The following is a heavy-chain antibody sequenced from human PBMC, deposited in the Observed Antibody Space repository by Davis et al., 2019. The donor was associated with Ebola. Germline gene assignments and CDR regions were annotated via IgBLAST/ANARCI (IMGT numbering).Heavy chain of an antibody. CDR2: INYSGST. CDR1: GGSISSYY. J-gene: IGHJ6*02. CDR3: ARGWSCSSTNCHEGSSRYRAYYYYGMDV. Sequence: PSETLSLTCTVSGGSISSYYWSWIRQPPGKGLEWIGEINYSGSTNYKPSLKSRVTMSIDTSKNQFSLNLTSVTAADTAVYYCARGWSCSSTNCHEGSSRYRAYYYYGMDVWGQGTTVTVSS. V-gene: IGHV4-34*01. D-gene: IGHD2-2*01.